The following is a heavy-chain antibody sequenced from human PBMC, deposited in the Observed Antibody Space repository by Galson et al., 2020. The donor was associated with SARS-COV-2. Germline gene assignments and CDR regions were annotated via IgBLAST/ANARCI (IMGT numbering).Heavy chain of an antibody. CDR2: ISYSGDT. V-gene: IGHV4-34*01. J-gene: IGHJ3*01. Sequence: SETLSLTCGVYDGSFRGYYWSWIRQPPGKGLEWIGDISYSGDTNYNPSLKSRVTISVDTSKKQFSLKLSSVTAADTAVYYCASLSSLIPASDLYVFDVWGQGTKVTVSS. D-gene: IGHD2-2*01. CDR3: ASLSSLIPASDLYVFDV. CDR1: DGSFRGYY.